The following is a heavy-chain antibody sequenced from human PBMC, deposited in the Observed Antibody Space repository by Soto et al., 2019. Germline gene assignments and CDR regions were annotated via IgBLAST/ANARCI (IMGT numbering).Heavy chain of an antibody. CDR2: INSDGSST. CDR1: GFTFSSYW. V-gene: IGHV3-74*01. CDR3: ARARYYYGMDV. Sequence: GGSLRLSCAASGFTFSSYWMHWVRQAPGKGLVWVSRINSDGSSTSYADSVKGRFTISRDNAKNTLYLQMNSLRAEDTAVYYCARARYYYGMDVWGQGTTVTVSS. J-gene: IGHJ6*02.